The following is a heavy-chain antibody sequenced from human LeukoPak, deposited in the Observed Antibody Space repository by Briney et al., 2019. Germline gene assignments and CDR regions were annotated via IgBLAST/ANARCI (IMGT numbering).Heavy chain of an antibody. V-gene: IGHV3-48*01. CDR2: ISSSSSTI. D-gene: IGHD6-6*01. CDR3: ARSRSSIAARGYYYMDV. CDR1: GFTFSSYS. J-gene: IGHJ6*03. Sequence: GGSLRLSCAASGFTFSSYSMNWVRQAPGKGLEWVSYISSSSSTIYYADSVKGRFTISRDNAKNSLYLQMNSLRAEDTAVYYCARSRSSIAARGYYYMDVWGKGTTVTVSS.